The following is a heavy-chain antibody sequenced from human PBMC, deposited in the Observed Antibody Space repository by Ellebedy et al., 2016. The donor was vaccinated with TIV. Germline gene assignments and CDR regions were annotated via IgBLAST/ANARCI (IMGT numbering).Heavy chain of an antibody. Sequence: GESLKISCAASGFTFSSYGMHWLRQAPGKGLEWVAVISYDGSNKYYADSVKGRFTIARDNSKNTLYLQMNSLRAEDTAVYYCSKDWAMGYWGQGTLVTVSS. CDR3: SKDWAMGY. CDR2: ISYDGSNK. D-gene: IGHD5-18*01. V-gene: IGHV3-30*18. J-gene: IGHJ4*02. CDR1: GFTFSSYG.